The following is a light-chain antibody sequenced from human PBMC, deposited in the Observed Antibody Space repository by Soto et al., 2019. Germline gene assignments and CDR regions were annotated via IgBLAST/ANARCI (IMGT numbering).Light chain of an antibody. CDR2: ESS. J-gene: IGKJ1*01. CDR1: QSVSSRY. Sequence: TQSPSTLSLSPGDTAALSCRASQSVSSRYLAWYQQKPGQAPRLLIYESSNRATGIAARFSGSGSGTDFTLTISSLEPEDFAVYYCQQRSNWPQTFGQGTKVDI. CDR3: QQRSNWPQT. V-gene: IGKV3-11*01.